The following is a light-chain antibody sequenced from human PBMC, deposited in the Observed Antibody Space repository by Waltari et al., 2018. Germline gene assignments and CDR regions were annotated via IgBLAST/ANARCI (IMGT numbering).Light chain of an antibody. CDR1: QSVLYSSNNKNY. CDR3: QQYYSTPRT. Sequence: DIVMTQSPDSLAVSLGERATINCKSSQSVLYSSNNKNYVTWYHQKPGQPPKLLIYWASTRGTRVPDRFSGSGSGTDFTLTISSLQAEDVAVYYCQQYYSTPRTFGQGTKVEIK. J-gene: IGKJ1*01. V-gene: IGKV4-1*01. CDR2: WAS.